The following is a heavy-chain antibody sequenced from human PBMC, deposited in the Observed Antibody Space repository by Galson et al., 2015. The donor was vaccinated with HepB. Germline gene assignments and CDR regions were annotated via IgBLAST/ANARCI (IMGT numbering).Heavy chain of an antibody. CDR2: INPSGGNT. V-gene: IGHV1-46*03. CDR3: VRDANWGPQDYFDY. Sequence: SVKVSCKASGYTFSSYYMHWVRQAPGQGLEWMGIINPSGGNTNYAQNFKGRVTLTRDRSTTTVYMEVSSLGFEDTAVYYCVRDANWGPQDYFDYWGQGTLVTVSS. J-gene: IGHJ4*02. D-gene: IGHD7-27*01. CDR1: GYTFSSYY.